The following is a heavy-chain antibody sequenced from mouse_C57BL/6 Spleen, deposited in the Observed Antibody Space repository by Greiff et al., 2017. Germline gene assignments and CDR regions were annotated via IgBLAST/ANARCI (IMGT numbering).Heavy chain of an antibody. D-gene: IGHD3-1*01. CDR3: ARAHDFAMAY. J-gene: IGHJ4*01. CDR1: GYTFTDYT. Sequence: VQLQQSDAELVKPGASVKISCKASGYTFTDYTIHWMKQRPEKGLEWIEYIYPRDGSTKYNEKFKGKATLTADKSSSTPYMQLSRLTSEDSAVYFCARAHDFAMAYWGQGTSVTVSS. CDR2: IYPRDGST. V-gene: IGHV1-78*01.